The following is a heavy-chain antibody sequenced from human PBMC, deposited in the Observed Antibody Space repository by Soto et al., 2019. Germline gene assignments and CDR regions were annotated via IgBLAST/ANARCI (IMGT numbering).Heavy chain of an antibody. CDR2: IYYSGST. CDR1: GGSISSSSYY. Sequence: SETLSLTCTVSGGSISSSSYYWGWIRQPPGKGLEWIGSIYYSGSTYYNPSLKSRVTISVDTSKNQFSLKLSSVTAADTAVYYCARGEYGIAAAGSNNAFDIWGQGTMVTVSS. CDR3: ARGEYGIAAAGSNNAFDI. V-gene: IGHV4-39*01. J-gene: IGHJ3*02. D-gene: IGHD6-13*01.